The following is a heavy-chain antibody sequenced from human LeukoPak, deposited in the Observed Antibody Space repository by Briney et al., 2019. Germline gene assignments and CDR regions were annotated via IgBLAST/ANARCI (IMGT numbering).Heavy chain of an antibody. CDR1: GGFISSGGYY. V-gene: IGHV4-31*03. Sequence: SQTLSLICTFSGGFISSGGYYWSWIRQHPGKGLEWIGYIYYSGSTYYNPSLKSRVTISVDTSKNQFSLKLSSVTAADTAVYYCARVPRPNYYYYYGMDVWGKGTTVTVSS. CDR2: IYYSGST. J-gene: IGHJ6*04. CDR3: ARVPRPNYYYYYGMDV.